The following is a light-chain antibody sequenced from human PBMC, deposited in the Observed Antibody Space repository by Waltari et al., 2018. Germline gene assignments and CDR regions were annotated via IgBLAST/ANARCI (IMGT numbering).Light chain of an antibody. V-gene: IGKV3-20*01. J-gene: IGKJ4*01. Sequence: IVLTQSPATLSLSPGESATLPCRASQKVSSSYLAWYQQKPGRAPRLLIFHASNRATGIPDRFSGGGSGTDFTLTISRMEPEDFAVYYCQQYGSSLVTFGGGTKVEIK. CDR3: QQYGSSLVT. CDR2: HAS. CDR1: QKVSSSY.